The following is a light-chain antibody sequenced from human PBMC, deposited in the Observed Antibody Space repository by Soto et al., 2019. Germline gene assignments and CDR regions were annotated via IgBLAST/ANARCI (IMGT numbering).Light chain of an antibody. J-gene: IGKJ4*01. CDR2: AAS. CDR3: QQSNSFPRT. CDR1: QAVSTW. Sequence: DIQMTQSPSFVSASVGDRVTITCRASQAVSTWLAWYQQKPGDAHKLLIYAASTLQSGVPSRFSGSGSGTDFNLTIRSLQPEDFATYYCQQSNSFPRTFGGGTKVEIK. V-gene: IGKV1-12*01.